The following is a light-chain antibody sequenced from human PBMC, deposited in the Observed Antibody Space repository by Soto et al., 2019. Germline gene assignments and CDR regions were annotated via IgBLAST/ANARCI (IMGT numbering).Light chain of an antibody. V-gene: IGLV2-14*01. CDR3: SSYTSSSAWV. CDR2: DVS. CDR1: SSDVGGYNY. J-gene: IGLJ3*02. Sequence: QSVLTQPSSVSGSPGQSITISCTGTSSDVGGYNYVSWYQQHAGKAPKLMICDVSNRPSGISNRFSGSKSGNTASLTISVLQAEAEADYYCSSYTSSSAWVFGGGTKVTV.